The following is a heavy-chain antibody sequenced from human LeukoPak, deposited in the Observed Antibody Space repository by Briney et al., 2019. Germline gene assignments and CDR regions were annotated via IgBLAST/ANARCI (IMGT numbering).Heavy chain of an antibody. D-gene: IGHD6-6*01. V-gene: IGHV1-69*04. CDR3: ARDSSSLVGFFDY. J-gene: IGHJ4*02. CDR1: GGTFSSYA. Sequence: SVKVSCKASGGTFSSYAISWVRQAPGQGLEWMGRIIPILGIANYAQKFQGRVTITADKSTSTAYMELSSLRSEDTAVYYCARDSSSLVGFFDYWGQGTLVTVSS. CDR2: IIPILGIA.